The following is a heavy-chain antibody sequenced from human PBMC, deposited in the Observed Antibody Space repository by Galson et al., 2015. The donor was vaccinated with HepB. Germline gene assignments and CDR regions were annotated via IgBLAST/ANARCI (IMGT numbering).Heavy chain of an antibody. Sequence: SVKVSCKASGYTFTRYGISWVRQAPGQGLEWMGWISTYNGFTNYAQKLQDRITVTTDTFTSTVYMDLGSLTSDDTAVYYCARVGAAARYDDAFDVWGQGTMVTVSS. V-gene: IGHV1-18*01. CDR2: ISTYNGFT. CDR3: ARVGAAARYDDAFDV. CDR1: GYTFTRYG. J-gene: IGHJ3*01. D-gene: IGHD6-6*01.